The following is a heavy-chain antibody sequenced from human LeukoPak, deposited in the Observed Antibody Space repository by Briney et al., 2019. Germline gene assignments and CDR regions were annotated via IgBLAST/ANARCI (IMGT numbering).Heavy chain of an antibody. D-gene: IGHD3-22*01. CDR3: ATTNYDSSGYYLGDAFDI. Sequence: SETLSLTCTVSGGSISSYYWSWIRQPAGKGLEWIGRIYTSGSTDYNPSLKSRVTMSVDTSKNQFSLKLSSVTAADTAVYYCATTNYDSSGYYLGDAFDIWGQGTMVTVSS. J-gene: IGHJ3*02. V-gene: IGHV4-4*07. CDR1: GGSISSYY. CDR2: IYTSGST.